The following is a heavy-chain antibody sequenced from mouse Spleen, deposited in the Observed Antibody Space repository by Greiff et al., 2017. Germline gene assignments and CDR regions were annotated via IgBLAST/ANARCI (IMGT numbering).Heavy chain of an antibody. D-gene: IGHD3-3*01. Sequence: QVQLKESGAELVRPGASVTLSCKASGYTFTDYEMHWVKQTPVHGLEWIGAIDPETGGTAYNQKFKGKAILTADKSSSTAYMELRSLTSEDSAVYYCTREGKRAGRRFAYWGQGTLVTVSA. CDR2: IDPETGGT. CDR1: GYTFTDYE. CDR3: TREGKRAGRRFAY. J-gene: IGHJ3*01. V-gene: IGHV1-15*01.